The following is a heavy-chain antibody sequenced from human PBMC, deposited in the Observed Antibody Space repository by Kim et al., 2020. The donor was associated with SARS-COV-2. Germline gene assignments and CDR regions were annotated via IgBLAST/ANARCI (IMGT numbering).Heavy chain of an antibody. J-gene: IGHJ4*02. CDR2: ISSSSSYT. Sequence: GGSLRLSCAASGFTFSDYYMSWIRQAPGKGLEWVSYISSSSSYTNYADSVKGRFTISRDNAKNSLYLQMNSLRAEDTAVYYCATSKGPSSSWDGVIYFDYWGQGTLVTVSS. CDR3: ATSKGPSSSWDGVIYFDY. V-gene: IGHV3-11*03. D-gene: IGHD6-13*01. CDR1: GFTFSDYY.